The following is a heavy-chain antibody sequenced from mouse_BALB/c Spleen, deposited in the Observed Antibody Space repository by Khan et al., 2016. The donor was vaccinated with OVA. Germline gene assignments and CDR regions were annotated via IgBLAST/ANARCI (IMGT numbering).Heavy chain of an antibody. CDR2: ISYSGST. D-gene: IGHD2-14*01. V-gene: IGHV3-2*02. CDR1: GYSITSDYA. J-gene: IGHJ2*01. CDR3: GSIRFYYRFSFFDY. Sequence: VQLQESGPGLVKPSQSLSLTCTVTGYSITSDYAWNWIRQFPGNKLEWMGYISYSGSTSYNPSLESRISISRDTSKNQFFLQLNSVTTEDTATYYCGSIRFYYRFSFFDYWGQGTTLTVSS.